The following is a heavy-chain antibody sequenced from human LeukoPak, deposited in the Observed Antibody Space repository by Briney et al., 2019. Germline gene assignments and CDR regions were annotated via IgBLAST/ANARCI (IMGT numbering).Heavy chain of an antibody. CDR1: GGSISSYY. CDR2: IYYSGST. CDR3: ARAQGYCSSTSCRYYYYGMDV. Sequence: IPSETLSLTCTVSGGSISSYYWGWIRQPPGKGLEWIGYIYYSGSTNYNPSLKSRVTISVDTSKNQFSLKLSSVTAADTAVYYCARAQGYCSSTSCRYYYYGMDVWGQGTTVTVSS. J-gene: IGHJ6*02. D-gene: IGHD2-2*01. V-gene: IGHV4-59*01.